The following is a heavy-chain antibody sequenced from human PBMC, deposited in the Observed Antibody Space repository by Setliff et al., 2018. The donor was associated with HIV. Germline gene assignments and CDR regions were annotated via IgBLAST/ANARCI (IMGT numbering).Heavy chain of an antibody. D-gene: IGHD3-22*01. V-gene: IGHV4-39*02. CDR3: ARDKGRPHHFDNNGYYRSDTFDI. J-gene: IGHJ3*02. CDR2: IYNSGST. Sequence: SETLSLTCTVSGGSINRISYYWGWIRQAPGRGLEWIGSIYNSGSTYYNPSLKSRIIISSDTSKNQISLRLTSVTAADTAIYYCARDKGRPHHFDNNGYYRSDTFDIWGHGTMVTVSS. CDR1: GGSINRISYY.